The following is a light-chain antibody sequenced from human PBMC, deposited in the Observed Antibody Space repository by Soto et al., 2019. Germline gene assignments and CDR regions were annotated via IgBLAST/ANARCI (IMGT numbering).Light chain of an antibody. J-gene: IGKJ5*01. CDR2: DAS. V-gene: IGKV1-33*01. Sequence: DIQMTQSPSSLSPSVGDRVTITCQASPNINNYLNWYQQKPGRAPKLLIYDASNLEAGVPSRFRGSGSGTDFTFTISRLQPEDIATYYWQQYENLPTFGQGTRLEIK. CDR1: PNINNY. CDR3: QQYENLPT.